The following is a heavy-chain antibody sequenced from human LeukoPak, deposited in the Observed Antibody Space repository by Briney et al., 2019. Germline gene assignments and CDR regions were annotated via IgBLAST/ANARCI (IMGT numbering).Heavy chain of an antibody. CDR3: ARPYCSGGSCYFDY. J-gene: IGHJ4*02. CDR1: GFTFSSYS. CDR2: ISSSSSTI. Sequence: PPGGSLRLSCAASGFTFSSYSMNWVRQAPGKGLEWVSYISSSSSTIYYADSVKGRFTISRDNARNSLYLQMNSLRDEDTAVYYCARPYCSGGSCYFDYWGQGTLVTVSS. D-gene: IGHD2-15*01. V-gene: IGHV3-48*02.